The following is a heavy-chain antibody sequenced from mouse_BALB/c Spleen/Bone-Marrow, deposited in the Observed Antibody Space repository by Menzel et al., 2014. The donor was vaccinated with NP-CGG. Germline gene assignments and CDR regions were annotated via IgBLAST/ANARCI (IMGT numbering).Heavy chain of an antibody. Sequence: EVQLQQSGAELVKPGASVKLSCTASGFNTKDTYMHWVKQRPEQGLEWIGRIDPANGNTKYDPKFQGKATITADTSSNTAYLQLSSLTSEDTAVYYCALYYDYDVGYWGQGTTLTVSS. V-gene: IGHV14-3*02. CDR3: ALYYDYDVGY. D-gene: IGHD2-4*01. CDR1: GFNTKDTY. J-gene: IGHJ2*01. CDR2: IDPANGNT.